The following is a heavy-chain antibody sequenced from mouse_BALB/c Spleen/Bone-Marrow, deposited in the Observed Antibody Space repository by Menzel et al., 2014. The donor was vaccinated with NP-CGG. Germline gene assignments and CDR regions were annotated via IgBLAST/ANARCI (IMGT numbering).Heavy chain of an antibody. CDR1: GYAFSSYW. Sequence: QVHVKQSGAELVRPGSSVKISCKASGYAFSSYWMNWVKQRPGQGLEWIGQIYPGDGDTNYNGKFKGKATLTADKSSSTAYMQLSSLTSEDSAVYFCARRGYYGSSYYFDYWGQGTTLTVSS. J-gene: IGHJ2*01. CDR3: ARRGYYGSSYYFDY. D-gene: IGHD1-1*01. CDR2: IYPGDGDT. V-gene: IGHV1-80*01.